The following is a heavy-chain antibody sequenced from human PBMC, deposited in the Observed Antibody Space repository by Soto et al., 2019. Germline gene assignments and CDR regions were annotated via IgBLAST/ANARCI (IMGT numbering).Heavy chain of an antibody. CDR3: ARYYYDSSGYYLPLDY. V-gene: IGHV3-7*05. CDR2: IKQDGSEK. J-gene: IGHJ4*02. CDR1: GFTFSSYW. Sequence: EVQLVESGGGLVQPGGSLRLSCAASGFTFSSYWMSWVRQAPGKGLEWVANIKQDGSEKYYVDSVKGRFTISRDNAKNSLYLQMNSLRAEDTAVYYCARYYYDSSGYYLPLDYWGQGTLVTVSS. D-gene: IGHD3-22*01.